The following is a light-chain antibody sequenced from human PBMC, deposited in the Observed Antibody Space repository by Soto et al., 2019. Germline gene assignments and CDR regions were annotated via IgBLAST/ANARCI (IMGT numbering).Light chain of an antibody. J-gene: IGLJ2*01. Sequence: SYELTQSPSVSVAPGQTASISCGGDSIEIKNVHWYQQRPGQAPVVVVYHDSDRPSGIPERFSGSNSGNSATLTISRVEAGDEADYYCQVWDSNNDHMVFGGGTKLTVL. CDR3: QVWDSNNDHMV. V-gene: IGLV3-21*02. CDR1: SIEIKN. CDR2: HDS.